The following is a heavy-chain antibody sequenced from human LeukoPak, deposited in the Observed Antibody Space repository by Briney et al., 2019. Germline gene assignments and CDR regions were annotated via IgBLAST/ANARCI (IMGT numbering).Heavy chain of an antibody. CDR1: GYTFTCYY. V-gene: IGHV1-2*02. D-gene: IGHD6-19*01. CDR2: IHSNSCGT. CDR3: VRDREFGIAVVDSWLDP. J-gene: IGHJ5*02. Sequence: ASVKVSCKASGYTFTCYYMHWVRQAPGQGLEWMGWIHSNSCGTNYAKKFQRRVAMTRDTSISTAYMDLSRLRSDDTAVYYCVRDREFGIAVVDSWLDPWGQGTLVTVSS.